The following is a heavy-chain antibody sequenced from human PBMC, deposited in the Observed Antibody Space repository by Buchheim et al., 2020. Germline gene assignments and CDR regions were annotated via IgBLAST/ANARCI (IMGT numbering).Heavy chain of an antibody. CDR3: AKDLLGDYYYGMDA. D-gene: IGHD1-26*01. CDR2: IRGSGSNT. CDR1: GFTFSSYA. J-gene: IGHJ6*02. V-gene: IGHV3-23*01. Sequence: EVQLLESGGGLVQPGGSLRLSCAASGFTFSSYAMNWVRQAPGKGLEWVSTIRGSGSNTYYTDSVKGRFTLSRDNSKNPLYLQMNSLRAEDSAVYYCAKDLLGDYYYGMDAWGQGTT.